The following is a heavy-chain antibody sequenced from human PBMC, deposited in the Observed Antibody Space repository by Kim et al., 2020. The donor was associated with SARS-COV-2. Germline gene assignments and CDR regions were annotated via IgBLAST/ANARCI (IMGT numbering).Heavy chain of an antibody. CDR1: GFRFSNYG. J-gene: IGHJ4*02. Sequence: GGSLRLSCVASGFRFSNYGMYWVRQAPGKGLEWVAAIWNDGSDTYYADSVKGRFTISRDNSKNTLNMQMNSLRGEDTAMYYCARGRLSVSWDNEAVDYGGRGTLATASS. D-gene: IGHD6-13*01. CDR2: IWNDGSDT. V-gene: IGHV3-33*07. CDR3: ARGRLSVSWDNEAVDY.